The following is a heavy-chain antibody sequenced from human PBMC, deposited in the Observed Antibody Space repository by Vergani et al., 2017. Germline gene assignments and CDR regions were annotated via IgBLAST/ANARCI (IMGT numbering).Heavy chain of an antibody. D-gene: IGHD6-13*01. CDR1: GYTFTSYA. J-gene: IGHJ6*02. V-gene: IGHV7-4-1*02. CDR3: ARENDASIAAADYYYYGMDF. CDR2: INTNTGNP. Sequence: QVQLVQSGSELKKPGASVKVSCKASGYTFTSYAMNWVRQAPGQGLEWMGWINTNTGNPTSAQGFTGRFVFSLDTSVSTAYLQISSLKAEDTAVYYCARENDASIAAADYYYYGMDFWGQGTTVTVSS.